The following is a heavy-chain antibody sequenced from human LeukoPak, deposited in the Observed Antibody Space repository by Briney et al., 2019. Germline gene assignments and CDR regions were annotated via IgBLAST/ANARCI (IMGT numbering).Heavy chain of an antibody. Sequence: GGSLRLSCAASGFTFNNYWMHWVRQAPGKGLVWVSRINSDGSGTVYADSVKGRFTISRDNAKNTLYLQMNNLRAEDTAVCYCARGRYYYMDVWGQGTTVTVSS. V-gene: IGHV3-74*01. J-gene: IGHJ6*02. CDR3: ARGRYYYMDV. CDR1: GFTFNNYW. CDR2: INSDGSGT.